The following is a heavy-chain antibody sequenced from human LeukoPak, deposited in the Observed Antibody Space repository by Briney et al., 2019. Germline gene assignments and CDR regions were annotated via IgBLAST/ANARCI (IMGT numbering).Heavy chain of an antibody. V-gene: IGHV3-74*01. Sequence: GGSLRLSCAACAFTFNTNWMHWVRQAPGKGLVWVSRINSDGSRINYADSVKGRFTISRDNAKNTLYLQMNSLRADDTAVYYCTRGSYYFDDWGQGTLVTVSS. CDR1: AFTFNTNW. CDR2: INSDGSRI. CDR3: TRGSYYFDD. J-gene: IGHJ4*02. D-gene: IGHD3-10*01.